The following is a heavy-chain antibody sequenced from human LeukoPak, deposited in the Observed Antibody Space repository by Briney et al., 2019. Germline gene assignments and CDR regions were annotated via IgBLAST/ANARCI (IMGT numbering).Heavy chain of an antibody. V-gene: IGHV4-59*01. CDR2: IYYSGSA. J-gene: IGHJ4*02. Sequence: SETLSLTCTVSGGSISSYYWSWIRQPPGKGLEWIGYIYYSGSANYNPSLKSRVTISVDTSKNQFSLKLSSVTAADTAVYYCATFSSWYLDYWGQGTLVTVSS. D-gene: IGHD6-13*01. CDR1: GGSISSYY. CDR3: ATFSSWYLDY.